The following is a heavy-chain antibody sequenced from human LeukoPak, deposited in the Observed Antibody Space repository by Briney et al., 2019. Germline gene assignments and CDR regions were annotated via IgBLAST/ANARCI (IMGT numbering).Heavy chain of an antibody. Sequence: PGGSLRLSCAASGFTFSSYAMSWVRQAPGKGLEWVSAISGSGGSTYYADSVKGRFTISRDNSKNTLYLQMNSLRAEDTAVYYCFRPTNQLLYIDWFDPWGQGTLVTVSS. CDR1: GFTFSSYA. CDR3: FRPTNQLLYIDWFDP. D-gene: IGHD2-2*02. V-gene: IGHV3-23*01. CDR2: ISGSGGST. J-gene: IGHJ5*02.